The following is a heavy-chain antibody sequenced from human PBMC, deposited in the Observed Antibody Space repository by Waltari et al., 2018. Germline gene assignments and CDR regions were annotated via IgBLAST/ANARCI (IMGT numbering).Heavy chain of an antibody. V-gene: IGHV1-2*02. CDR3: ARGTGGSGSYYSPIGPDYYYDYMDV. CDR1: GYTFTGYY. D-gene: IGHD3-10*01. Sequence: QVQLVQSGAEVKKPGASVKVSCKASGYTFTGYYMHWVRQAPGQGLEWMGWINPNSGGTNYAQKFQGRVTMTRDTSISTAYMELSRLRSDDTAVYYCARGTGGSGSYYSPIGPDYYYDYMDVWGKGTTVTVSS. CDR2: INPNSGGT. J-gene: IGHJ6*03.